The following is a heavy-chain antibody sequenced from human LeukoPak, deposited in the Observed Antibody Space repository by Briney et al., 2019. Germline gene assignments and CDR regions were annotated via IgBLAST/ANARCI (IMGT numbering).Heavy chain of an antibody. CDR1: GYSISTGSY. D-gene: IGHD5-24*01. J-gene: IGHJ4*02. CDR3: AREHGYNSFDY. Sequence: SETLSLTCTVSGYSISTGSYWGWIRQPPGKGLEWIGNIQYRGDSYYNPSLKSRVTISVDTSKNQFSLKLSSVTAADTAVYYCAREHGYNSFDYWGQGTLVTVSS. V-gene: IGHV4-38-2*02. CDR2: IQYRGDS.